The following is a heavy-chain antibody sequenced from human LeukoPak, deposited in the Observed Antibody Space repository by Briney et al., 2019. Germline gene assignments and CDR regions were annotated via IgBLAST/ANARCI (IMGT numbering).Heavy chain of an antibody. V-gene: IGHV3-23*01. Sequence: HPGGSLRLSCAASGFTFSSYGMSWVRQAPGKGLEWVSAISGSGGSTYYADSVKGRFTISRDSSKNTLYLQMNSLRAEDTAVYYCAKDLMVIIVSGAFDIWGQGTMVTVSS. CDR3: AKDLMVIIVSGAFDI. D-gene: IGHD3-3*01. J-gene: IGHJ3*02. CDR1: GFTFSSYG. CDR2: ISGSGGST.